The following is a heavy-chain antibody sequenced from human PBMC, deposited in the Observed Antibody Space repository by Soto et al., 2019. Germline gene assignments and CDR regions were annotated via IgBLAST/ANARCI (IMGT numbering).Heavy chain of an antibody. J-gene: IGHJ5*02. D-gene: IGHD1-26*01. Sequence: GASVKVSCKASGFTFTSSAMQWVRQARGQRLEWIGWIVVGSGNTNYAQKFQERVTITRDMSTSTAYMELSSLRSEDTAVYYCAAVPRVGAFINWFDPWGQGTLVTVSS. CDR1: GFTFTSSA. V-gene: IGHV1-58*02. CDR3: AAVPRVGAFINWFDP. CDR2: IVVGSGNT.